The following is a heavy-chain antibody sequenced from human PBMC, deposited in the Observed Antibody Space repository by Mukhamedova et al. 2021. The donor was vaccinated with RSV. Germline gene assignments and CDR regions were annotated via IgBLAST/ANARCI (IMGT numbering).Heavy chain of an antibody. Sequence: SMNWVRQAPGKGLEWVSYMKSSGADIHYADSVKGRFTISRDNAKNSLYLQMNSLRDEDTAVYYCARDDRWAFDYWGQGILATVSS. J-gene: IGHJ4*02. CDR1: S. CDR2: MKSSGADI. V-gene: IGHV3-48*02. D-gene: IGHD1-26*01. CDR3: ARDDRWAFDY.